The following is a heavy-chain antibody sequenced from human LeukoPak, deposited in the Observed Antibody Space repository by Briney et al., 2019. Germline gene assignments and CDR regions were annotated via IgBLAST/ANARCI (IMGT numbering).Heavy chain of an antibody. CDR2: ISADNGNT. J-gene: IGHJ6*02. V-gene: IGHV1-18*01. CDR3: ARMVRGDHYYYYGMDV. D-gene: IGHD3-10*01. Sequence: ASVKVSCKASGGTFSSYAISWVRQAPGQGLEWMGWISADNGNTNYAQKLQGRVTMTTDTSTSTAYMELRSLRSDDTAVYYCARMVRGDHYYYYGMDVWGQGTTVTVSS. CDR1: GGTFSSYA.